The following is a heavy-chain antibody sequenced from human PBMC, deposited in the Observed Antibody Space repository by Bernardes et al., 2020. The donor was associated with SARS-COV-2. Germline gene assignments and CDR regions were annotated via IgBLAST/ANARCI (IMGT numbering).Heavy chain of an antibody. Sequence: GGSLRLSCAASGFTFSSYPMSWVRQAPGKGLEWVSAIMFIGGSTYYADSVKGRFTISRDNSKNTLYLQMNSLRAEDTAVYYCAKGRLYSRSSSFDYWGQGTLVTVSS. CDR1: GFTFSSYP. CDR3: AKGRLYSRSSSFDY. J-gene: IGHJ4*02. CDR2: IMFIGGST. V-gene: IGHV3-23*01. D-gene: IGHD6-6*01.